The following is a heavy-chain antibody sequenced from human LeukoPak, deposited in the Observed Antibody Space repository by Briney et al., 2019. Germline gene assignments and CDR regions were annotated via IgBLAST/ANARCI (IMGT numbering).Heavy chain of an antibody. V-gene: IGHV1-2*06. CDR2: INPNSGGT. Sequence: ASVKVSCKASGYTFTSYYMHWVRQAHGQGLEWIGRINPNSGGTNYAQKFQGRVTMTRDTSISTAYMELSRLRSDDTAVYYCAYWGYSYGPWYSDYWGQGTLVTVSS. D-gene: IGHD5-18*01. CDR3: AYWGYSYGPWYSDY. J-gene: IGHJ4*02. CDR1: GYTFTSYY.